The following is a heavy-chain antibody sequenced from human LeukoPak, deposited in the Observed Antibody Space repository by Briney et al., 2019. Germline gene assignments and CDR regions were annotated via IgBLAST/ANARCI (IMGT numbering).Heavy chain of an antibody. Sequence: GGSLRLSCAASGFTVSSSYMSWVRQAPGKGLEWVSVIYSGGTTYYADSVKGRFTISRDNSKNTLYLQMNSLRAEDTAVYYCARVGIASAGLYYFDYWGQGTLVTVS. V-gene: IGHV3-66*02. D-gene: IGHD6-13*01. CDR2: IYSGGTT. J-gene: IGHJ4*02. CDR1: GFTVSSSY. CDR3: ARVGIASAGLYYFDY.